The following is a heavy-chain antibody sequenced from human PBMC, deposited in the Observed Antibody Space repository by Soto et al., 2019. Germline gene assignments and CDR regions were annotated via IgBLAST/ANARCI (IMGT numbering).Heavy chain of an antibody. J-gene: IGHJ4*02. CDR2: IIPIFGTA. CDR3: ARAPPYYDSRGYLDY. Sequence: ASVKHSCKASGGTFSSYAISWVRQAPGQGLEWMGGIIPIFGTANYAQKFQGRVTITADKSTSTAYMELSSLRSEDTAVYYCARAPPYYDSRGYLDYWGQGTLVTVSS. V-gene: IGHV1-69*06. CDR1: GGTFSSYA. D-gene: IGHD3-22*01.